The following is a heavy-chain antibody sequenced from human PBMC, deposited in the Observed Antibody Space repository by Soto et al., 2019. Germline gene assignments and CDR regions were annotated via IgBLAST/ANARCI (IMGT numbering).Heavy chain of an antibody. CDR3: AKDGDDDYGGSGGLAY. D-gene: IGHD3-22*01. V-gene: IGHV3-9*01. CDR2: ISWKSNSI. Sequence: DVQLVESGGDLVQPGRSLRLSCAASGFTFNDYAMHWVRQAPGKGLEWVSGISWKSNSIGYADSVKGRFTISRDNAKNSLYLQMNSLRTEDTALYYCAKDGDDDYGGSGGLAYWGQGTLVTVSS. J-gene: IGHJ4*02. CDR1: GFTFNDYA.